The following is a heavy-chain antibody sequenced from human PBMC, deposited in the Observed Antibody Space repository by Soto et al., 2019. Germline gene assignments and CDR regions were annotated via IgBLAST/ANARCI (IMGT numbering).Heavy chain of an antibody. CDR1: GFTFSRYW. CDR2: IKQDGTEK. CDR3: ARGDTPMIXXXDSFDX. D-gene: IGHD5-18*01. J-gene: IGHJ3*02. Sequence: GGSLRLSCAASGFTFSRYWMNWVRQAPGNGLEWVANIKQDGTEKNYVDSVKGRFTISRDNARNSLYLQMDSLRAEDTADYFCARGDTPMIXXXDSFDXWGQGTLVTVSS. V-gene: IGHV3-7*01.